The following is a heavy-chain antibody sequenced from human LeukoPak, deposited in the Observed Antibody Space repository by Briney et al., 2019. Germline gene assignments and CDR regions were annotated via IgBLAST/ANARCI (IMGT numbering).Heavy chain of an antibody. CDR2: ITHLADKT. D-gene: IGHD6-19*01. CDR3: ARRGGSRGWGGFDI. Sequence: PGGYLRLSCAAPGFTFTNYVMSLGRQTPGTSPELASSITHLADKTYDADSVRGRFTISRDNSKNTLSLQMNSLRVEDTAMYYCARRGGSRGWGGFDIWGQGTMVTVSS. V-gene: IGHV3-23*01. J-gene: IGHJ3*02. CDR1: GFTFTNYV.